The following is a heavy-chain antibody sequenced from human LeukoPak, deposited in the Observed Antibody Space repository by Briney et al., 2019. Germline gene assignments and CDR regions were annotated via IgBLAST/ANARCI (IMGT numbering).Heavy chain of an antibody. J-gene: IGHJ4*02. D-gene: IGHD3-10*01. CDR3: ARGGITMVQGVIIG. CDR2: ISSSSSYI. Sequence: GGPLRLSCAASGFTFSSYSMNWVRQAPGKGLEWVSSISSSSSYIYYADSVKGRFTISRDNAKNSLYLQMNSLRAEDTAVYYCARGGITMVQGVIIGWGQGTLVTVSS. CDR1: GFTFSSYS. V-gene: IGHV3-21*01.